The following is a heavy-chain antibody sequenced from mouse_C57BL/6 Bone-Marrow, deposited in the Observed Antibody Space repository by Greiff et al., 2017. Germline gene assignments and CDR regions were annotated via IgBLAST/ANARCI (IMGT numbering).Heavy chain of an antibody. CDR1: SYTFPSSW. CDR3: ARGDSSVFAE. V-gene: IGHV1-64*01. Sequence: VQLQQPRAALLQPGASVKLSFQASSYTFPSSWLHWLQHKPGQGLAWIGMLHPTSGSTHYNANFKSKATLTVDKSSSTACMQLSSRTSEDSAVYYCARGDSSVFAERGQGSLVTGSA. D-gene: IGHD3-2*02. CDR2: LHPTSGST. J-gene: IGHJ3*01.